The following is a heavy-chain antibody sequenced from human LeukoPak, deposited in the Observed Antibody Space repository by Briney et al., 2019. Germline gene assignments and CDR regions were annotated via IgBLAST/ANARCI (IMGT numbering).Heavy chain of an antibody. CDR2: IYYSGST. V-gene: IGHV4-59*01. D-gene: IGHD5-18*01. CDR1: GGSISSYY. Sequence: SETLSLTCTVSGGSISSYYWSWVQQPPGKGLEWIGYIYYSGSTNYNPSLKGRVTISVDTSKNQFSLKVSSVTAADTAVYYCARDRWLGYWGQGTLVTVSS. J-gene: IGHJ4*02. CDR3: ARDRWLGY.